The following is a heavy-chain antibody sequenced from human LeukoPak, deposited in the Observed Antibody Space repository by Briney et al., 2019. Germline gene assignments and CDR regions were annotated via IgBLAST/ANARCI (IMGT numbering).Heavy chain of an antibody. Sequence: GSLRLSCAASGFTFSSYAMSWVRQAPGKGLEWVSAISGSGGSTYYADSVKGRFTISRDNSKNTLYLQMNSLRAEDTAVYYCAKETAYSSSWYSLVPYYFDYWGQGTLVTVSS. J-gene: IGHJ4*02. CDR1: GFTFSSYA. D-gene: IGHD6-13*01. CDR3: AKETAYSSSWYSLVPYYFDY. CDR2: ISGSGGST. V-gene: IGHV3-23*01.